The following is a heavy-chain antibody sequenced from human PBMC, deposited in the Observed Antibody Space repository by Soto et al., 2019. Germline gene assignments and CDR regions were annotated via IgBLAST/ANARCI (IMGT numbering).Heavy chain of an antibody. CDR3: ASGSAPDVDY. V-gene: IGHV1-69*02. Sequence: QVPLVQSGAEVKKPGSSVKVSCKASGGTFSKYSITWIRQAPGQGLEWMGRIIPFLGVTNYAQKFKGRVTITADKSTSTAYMELNNLRSEDTAGYFWASGSAPDVDYWGQGTLITVSS. CDR2: IIPFLGVT. J-gene: IGHJ4*02. D-gene: IGHD3-10*01. CDR1: GGTFSKYS.